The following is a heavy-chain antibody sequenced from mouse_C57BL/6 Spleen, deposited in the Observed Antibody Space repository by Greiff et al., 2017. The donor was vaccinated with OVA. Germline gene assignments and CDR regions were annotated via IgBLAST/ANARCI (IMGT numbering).Heavy chain of an antibody. D-gene: IGHD1-1*01. Sequence: EVMLVESGGGLVKPGGSLKLSCAASGFTFSDYGMHWVRQAPEKGLEWVAYISSGSSTIYYAETVKGRFTISRDNAKNTRFLQMTSLRSEDTAMYYCARSYGSFDYWGQGTTLTVSS. CDR2: ISSGSSTI. CDR3: ARSYGSFDY. J-gene: IGHJ2*01. CDR1: GFTFSDYG. V-gene: IGHV5-17*01.